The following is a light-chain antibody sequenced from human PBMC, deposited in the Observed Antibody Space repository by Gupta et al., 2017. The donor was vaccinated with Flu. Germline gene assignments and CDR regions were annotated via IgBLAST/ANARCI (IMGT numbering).Light chain of an antibody. CDR1: QSVTSNY. Sequence: EVALTQSPGTLSLSPGERATISCRARQSVTSNYLAWYQQKPGQTPRLLIYGVFSRAIGLPDRFSGSGSGTDFSLTISRLEPEDFAVYYCQQYGCVPFRFGHATRVEI. CDR2: GVF. J-gene: IGKJ5*01. V-gene: IGKV3-20*01. CDR3: QQYGCVPFR.